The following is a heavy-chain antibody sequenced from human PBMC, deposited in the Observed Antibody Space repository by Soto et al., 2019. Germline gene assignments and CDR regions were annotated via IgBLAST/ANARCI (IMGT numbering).Heavy chain of an antibody. CDR1: GGSISSGGYS. J-gene: IGHJ6*02. V-gene: IGHV4-30-2*01. CDR2: IYHSGST. Sequence: QLQLQESGSGLVKPSQTLSLTCAVSGGSISSGGYSWGWIRQPPGKGLEWIGYIYHSGSTYYNPSPXRXXTISVDRSQNQFSLKLSSVTAADTAVYYCARVPDVWGQGTTVTVSS. CDR3: ARVPDV.